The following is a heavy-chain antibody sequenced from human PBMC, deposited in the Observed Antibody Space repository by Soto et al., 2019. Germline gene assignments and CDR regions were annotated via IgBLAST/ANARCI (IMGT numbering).Heavy chain of an antibody. V-gene: IGHV1-69*13. CDR1: GGTFSSYA. CDR3: ARCRVRAAGTDWFDP. CDR2: IIPIFGTA. Sequence: GASVKVSCKASGGTFSSYAISWVRQAPGQGLEWMGGIIPIFGTANYAQKFQGRVTITADESTSTAYMELSSLRSEDTAVYYCARCRVRAAGTDWFDPWGQGTLVTVSS. D-gene: IGHD6-13*01. J-gene: IGHJ5*02.